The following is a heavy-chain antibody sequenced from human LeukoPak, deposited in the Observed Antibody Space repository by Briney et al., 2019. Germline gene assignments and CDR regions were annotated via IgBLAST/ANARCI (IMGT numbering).Heavy chain of an antibody. CDR2: IRYDGSNK. V-gene: IGHV3-30*02. Sequence: GGSLRLSCAASGFTFSSYGMHWVRQAPGKGLEWVAFIRYDGSNKYYADSVKGRFTISRDNSKNTLYLQMNSLRAEDTAVYYCASRYYDFWSGYYTGDYWGQGTLVTVSS. D-gene: IGHD3-3*01. J-gene: IGHJ4*02. CDR1: GFTFSSYG. CDR3: ASRYYDFWSGYYTGDY.